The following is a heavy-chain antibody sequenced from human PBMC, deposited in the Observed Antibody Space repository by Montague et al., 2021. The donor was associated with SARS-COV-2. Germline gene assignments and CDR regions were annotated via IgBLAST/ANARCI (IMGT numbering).Heavy chain of an antibody. CDR2: ISYDGSNK. CDR1: GFTFSRYA. D-gene: IGHD3-10*01. Sequence: SLRLSCAASGFTFSRYAMHWVRQASGKGLEWVAVISYDGSNKYYXXSVKGRFTISRDNSKNTLYLQMNSLRAEDTAVYYCARDYSDSVLLWFGELPSQPIGYWGQGTLVTVSS. V-gene: IGHV3-30*04. J-gene: IGHJ4*02. CDR3: ARDYSDSVLLWFGELPSQPIGY.